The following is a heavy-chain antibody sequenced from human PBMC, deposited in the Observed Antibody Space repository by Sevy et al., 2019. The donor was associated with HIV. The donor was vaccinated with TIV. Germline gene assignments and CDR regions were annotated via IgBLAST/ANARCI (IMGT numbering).Heavy chain of an antibody. Sequence: GGSLRLSCAASGFTFSSYAMSWVRQAPGKGLEWVSAISGSGGSTYYADSVKGRFTISRDNSKNTLYLQMNSLRAEETAVCYCAKVGGYGDYYDSSGNFDYWGQGTLVTVSS. CDR2: ISGSGGST. CDR1: GFTFSSYA. V-gene: IGHV3-23*01. CDR3: AKVGGYGDYYDSSGNFDY. J-gene: IGHJ4*02. D-gene: IGHD3-22*01.